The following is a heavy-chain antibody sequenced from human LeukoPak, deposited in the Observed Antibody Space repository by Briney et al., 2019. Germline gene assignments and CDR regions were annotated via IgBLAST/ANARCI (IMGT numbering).Heavy chain of an antibody. J-gene: IGHJ4*02. V-gene: IGHV3-7*01. Sequence: PGGSLRLSCAGSGFTFSGYWMSWVRQAPGKGLEGVAHIKQDGSNKYYVDSVKGRFTISRDNAKNSLSLQMNSLRAEDTGVYYCTRTEVWGQGTLVTVSS. CDR1: GFTFSGYW. CDR2: IKQDGSNK. CDR3: TRTEV.